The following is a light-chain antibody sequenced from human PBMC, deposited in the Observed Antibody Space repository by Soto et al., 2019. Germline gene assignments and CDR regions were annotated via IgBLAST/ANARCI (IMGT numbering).Light chain of an antibody. Sequence: EIVLTQSPGTLSLSPRERATLSCRASQSVSSRNLAWYQQKPGDAPRLLIYGASSRATGIPDRFSGSGSVTDFTLTINSLEPEDFAVYYCQQYSDFPYTFGQGTKLEVK. CDR3: QQYSDFPYT. V-gene: IGKV3-20*01. J-gene: IGKJ2*01. CDR2: GAS. CDR1: QSVSSRN.